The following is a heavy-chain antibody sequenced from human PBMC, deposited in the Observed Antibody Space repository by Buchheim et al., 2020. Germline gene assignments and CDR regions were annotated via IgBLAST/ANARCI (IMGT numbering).Heavy chain of an antibody. V-gene: IGHV3-23*01. J-gene: IGHJ6*03. CDR3: AKGQYASIAARTAYYMDV. CDR2: ISGSGGST. CDR1: GFTFSSYA. D-gene: IGHD6-6*01. Sequence: EVQLLESGGGLVQPGGSLRLSCAASGFTFSSYAMSWVRQAPGKGLEWVSAISGSGGSTYYADSVKGRFTIPSDNSKNTLYLQMNSLRAEDTAVYYCAKGQYASIAARTAYYMDVWGKGTT.